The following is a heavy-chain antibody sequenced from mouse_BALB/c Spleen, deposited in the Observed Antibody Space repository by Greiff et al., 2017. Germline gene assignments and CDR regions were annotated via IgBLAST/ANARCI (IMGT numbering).Heavy chain of an antibody. CDR3: ARGGTGPSYAMDY. D-gene: IGHD4-1*01. CDR1: GYTFSSYW. Sequence: VKLMESGAELMKPGASVKISCKATGYTFSSYWIEWVKQRPGHGLEWIGEILPGSGSTNYNEKFKGKATFTADTSSNTAYMQLSSLTSEDSAVYYCARGGTGPSYAMDYWGQGTSVTVSS. V-gene: IGHV1-9*01. J-gene: IGHJ4*01. CDR2: ILPGSGST.